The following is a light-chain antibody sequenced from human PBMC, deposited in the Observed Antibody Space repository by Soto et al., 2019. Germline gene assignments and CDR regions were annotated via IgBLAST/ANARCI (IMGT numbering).Light chain of an antibody. Sequence: QSLLAQPASVSGSRGQSITISCTGTSSDVGRYNYVSWFQQHPGKVPKLIIYDVSNWPSGVSDRFSGSKSGNTASLTISGLQPEDEADYYCSSFTSSSTFVFGTGTKLTVL. V-gene: IGLV2-14*03. CDR3: SSFTSSSTFV. J-gene: IGLJ1*01. CDR1: SSDVGRYNY. CDR2: DVS.